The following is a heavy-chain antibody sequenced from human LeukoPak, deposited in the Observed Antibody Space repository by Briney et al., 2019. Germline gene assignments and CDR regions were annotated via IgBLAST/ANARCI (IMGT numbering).Heavy chain of an antibody. CDR2: ISSGSSYI. CDR1: GFTFSTYS. J-gene: IGHJ3*02. CDR3: ARTDEWRDYYDSDDAFDI. V-gene: IGHV3-21*01. Sequence: PGGSLRLSCAASGFTFSTYSMNWVRQAPGKGLEWVSSISSGSSYIYYADSVKGRFTISRDNAKNSLYLQMNSLRAEDTAVYYCARTDEWRDYYDSDDAFDIWGQGTMVTVSS. D-gene: IGHD3-22*01.